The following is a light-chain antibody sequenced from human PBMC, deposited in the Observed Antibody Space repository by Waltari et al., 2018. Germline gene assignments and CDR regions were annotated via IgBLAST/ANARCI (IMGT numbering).Light chain of an antibody. V-gene: IGLV2-14*01. J-gene: IGLJ2*01. CDR1: SSAVGGHPY. CDR2: DVS. CDR3: SSYSSVTNVV. Sequence: QSALTQPASVSGSPGQSITISCPGTSSAVGGHPYVSWYQKHPGEAPKLIIYDVSSRPSGVSPRFSASRSGNTASLTISGLRTEDEADYYCSSYSSVTNVVFGGGTKLTVL.